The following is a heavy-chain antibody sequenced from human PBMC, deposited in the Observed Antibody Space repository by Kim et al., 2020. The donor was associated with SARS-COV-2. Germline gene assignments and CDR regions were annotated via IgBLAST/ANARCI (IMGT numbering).Heavy chain of an antibody. CDR3: TTQLFSVAENY. Sequence: GGSLRLSCAASGFSFSNYKMNWVRQAPGKGLEWVSVISSNSASIYYADSVKGRFTISRDNTKNSLYLQMNSLRVEDTAVYYCTTQLFSVAENYWGQGTLLTVSS. CDR1: GFSFSNYK. CDR2: ISSNSASI. V-gene: IGHV3-21*01. D-gene: IGHD6-19*01. J-gene: IGHJ4*02.